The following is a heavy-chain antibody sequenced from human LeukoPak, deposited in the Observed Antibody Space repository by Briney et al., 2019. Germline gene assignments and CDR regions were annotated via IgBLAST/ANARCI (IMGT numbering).Heavy chain of an antibody. J-gene: IGHJ4*02. D-gene: IGHD5-18*01. CDR2: IYYTGST. CDR3: ARGDAAMVDY. CDR1: GGSISSGDYY. Sequence: TSETLSLTCTVSGGSISSGDYYWSWIRQPPGKGLEWMGYIYYTGSTSYNPSLNSRVSMSVDTSKNHFSLKLSSVTAADTAVYYCARGDAAMVDYWGQGTLVTVSS. V-gene: IGHV4-30-4*01.